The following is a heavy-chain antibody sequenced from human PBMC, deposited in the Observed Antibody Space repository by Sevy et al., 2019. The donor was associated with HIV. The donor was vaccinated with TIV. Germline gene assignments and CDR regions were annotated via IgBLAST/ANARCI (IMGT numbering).Heavy chain of an antibody. Sequence: GGSLRLSCAASGFTLNNYAMNWVRQAPGKGLEWVSGISGSGGSTYYVDSVKGRFTISRDNSKNTLYLQMNSLRAEDTAVYYCAKDSYFDNTLFDYWGQGTLVTVSS. D-gene: IGHD3-22*01. CDR1: GFTLNNYA. J-gene: IGHJ4*02. V-gene: IGHV3-23*01. CDR2: ISGSGGST. CDR3: AKDSYFDNTLFDY.